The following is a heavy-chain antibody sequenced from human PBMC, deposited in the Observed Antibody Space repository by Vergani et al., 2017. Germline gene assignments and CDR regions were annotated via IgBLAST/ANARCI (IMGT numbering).Heavy chain of an antibody. Sequence: QEQLVQSGSELKKPGASVKVSCKASGYSFNNYAIHWVRQAPGQGLEWMGGIIPIFGTANYAQKFQGRVTITADESTSTAYMELSSLRSEDTAVYYCASRDITIFGVVIIRGYYYYGMDVWGQGTTVTVSS. D-gene: IGHD3-3*01. CDR3: ASRDITIFGVVIIRGYYYYGMDV. V-gene: IGHV1-69*13. J-gene: IGHJ6*02. CDR1: GYSFNNYA. CDR2: IIPIFGTA.